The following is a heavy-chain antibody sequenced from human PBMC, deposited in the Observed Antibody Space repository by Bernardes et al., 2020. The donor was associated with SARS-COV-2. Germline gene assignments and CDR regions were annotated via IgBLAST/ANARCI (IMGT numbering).Heavy chain of an antibody. V-gene: IGHV3-23*01. CDR3: ARNPWGYCGGGSCYRFDY. CDR2: ITGSGGST. Sequence: GGSLRLSCAASGFTFNSYSMSWVRQAPGKGLEWVSTITGSGGSTYYADSVKGRFTISRDNSKNMLYLQVNSLRAEETAVYYCARNPWGYCGGGSCYRFDYWGQGTLVTVSS. D-gene: IGHD2-15*01. CDR1: GFTFNSYS. J-gene: IGHJ4*02.